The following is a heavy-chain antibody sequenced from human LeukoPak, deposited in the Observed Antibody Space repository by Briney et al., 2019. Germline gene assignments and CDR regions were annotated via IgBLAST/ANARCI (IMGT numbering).Heavy chain of an antibody. Sequence: GGSLRLSCAASGGTFSNAWMNWVRQAPGKGLEWVGRVKSKADGGTTDYAAPVKGRFTISRDDSKSTLYLQMTRLKTEDTAVYYCTTEPAVDTAMFHFDYWGQGTLVTVSS. V-gene: IGHV3-15*01. CDR3: TTEPAVDTAMFHFDY. CDR1: GGTFSNAW. D-gene: IGHD5-18*01. J-gene: IGHJ4*02. CDR2: VKSKADGGTT.